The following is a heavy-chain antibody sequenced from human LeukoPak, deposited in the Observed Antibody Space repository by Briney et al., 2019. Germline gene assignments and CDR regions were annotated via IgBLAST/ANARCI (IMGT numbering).Heavy chain of an antibody. CDR1: GGSFSGYY. Sequence: PSETLSLTCAVYGGSFSGYYWSWIRQPPGKGLEWIGEINHSGSTNYNPSLKSRVTISVDTSKNQFSLKLSSVTAADTAVYYCARAHVLIGAFDYWGQGTLVTASS. CDR3: ARAHVLIGAFDY. D-gene: IGHD3-3*01. CDR2: INHSGST. J-gene: IGHJ4*02. V-gene: IGHV4-34*01.